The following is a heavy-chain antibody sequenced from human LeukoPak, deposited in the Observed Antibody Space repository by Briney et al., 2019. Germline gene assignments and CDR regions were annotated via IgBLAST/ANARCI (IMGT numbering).Heavy chain of an antibody. Sequence: PGGSLRLSCAASGFTFSSYGMHWVRQAPGKGLEWVSSISSSSSYIYYADSVKGRFTISRDNAKNSLYLQMNSLRAEDTAVYYCAREYYDFWSGHPFDYWGQGTLVTVSS. V-gene: IGHV3-21*01. D-gene: IGHD3-3*01. J-gene: IGHJ4*02. CDR1: GFTFSSYG. CDR2: ISSSSSYI. CDR3: AREYYDFWSGHPFDY.